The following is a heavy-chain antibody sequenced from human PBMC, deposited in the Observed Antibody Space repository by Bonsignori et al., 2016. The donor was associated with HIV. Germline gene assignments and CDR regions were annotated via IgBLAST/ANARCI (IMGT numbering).Heavy chain of an antibody. CDR2: IYNSGST. D-gene: IGHD6-25*01. Sequence: SETLSLTCTVSGGSISSYDWSWIRQPPGKGLEWIGHIYNSGSTNYNSSLKSRVTISVDRSKNQFSLNLSSVTAADTAVYYCARAIGYNWFDPWGQGTLVTVSS. V-gene: IGHV4-59*01. J-gene: IGHJ5*02. CDR3: ARAIGYNWFDP. CDR1: GGSISSYD.